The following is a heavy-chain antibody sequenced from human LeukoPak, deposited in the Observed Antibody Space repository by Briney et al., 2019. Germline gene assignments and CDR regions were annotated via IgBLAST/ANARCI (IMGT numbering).Heavy chain of an antibody. CDR3: AKDWHILTGRNCFDP. CDR1: GYTFDHYG. CDR2: VSSYNGGT. J-gene: IGHJ5*02. V-gene: IGHV1-18*01. D-gene: IGHD3-9*01. Sequence: ASVKVSCKASGYTFDHYGISWVRQAPGQGLEWMGWVSSYNGGTNYAQKFHGRVTMSTDTSTNTAYMELKSLTFDDTAIYYCAKDWHILTGRNCFDPWGQGTLVTVSS.